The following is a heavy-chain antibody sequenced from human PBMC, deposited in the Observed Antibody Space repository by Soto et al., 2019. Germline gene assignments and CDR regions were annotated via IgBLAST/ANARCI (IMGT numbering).Heavy chain of an antibody. CDR3: ARSGKGGNFDP. CDR2: VSGSGGST. D-gene: IGHD3-16*01. CDR1: GFTFNNYA. V-gene: IGHV3-23*01. Sequence: SLRLSCEASGFTFNNYAMNWVRQAPGKGLEWVSAVSGSGGSTYYTDSVKGRFTISRDNAKNSLYLQMNSLRAEDTAVYYCARSGKGGNFDPWGQGTLVTVSS. J-gene: IGHJ5*02.